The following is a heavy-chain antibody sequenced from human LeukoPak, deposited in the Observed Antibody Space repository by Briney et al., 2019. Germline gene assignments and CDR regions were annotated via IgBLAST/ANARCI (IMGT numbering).Heavy chain of an antibody. CDR3: ARLSLYFDY. V-gene: IGHV4-39*01. Sequence: SETLSLTCTVSGGSISSSSYYWGWIRQPPGKGLEWIGSIYYSGRTYYNPSLKSRVTISVDTSKNQFSLKLSSVTAADTAVYYCARLSLYFDYWGQGTLVTVSS. CDR1: GGSISSSSYY. CDR2: IYYSGRT. J-gene: IGHJ4*02. D-gene: IGHD2-8*01.